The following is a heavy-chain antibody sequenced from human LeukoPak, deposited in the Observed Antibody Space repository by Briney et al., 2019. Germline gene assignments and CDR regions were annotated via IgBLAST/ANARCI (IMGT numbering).Heavy chain of an antibody. V-gene: IGHV1-69*04. Sequence: GSSVKVSCKASGGTFSSYAISWVRQAPGQGLEWMGRIIPILGIANYAQKFQGRVTITADKSTSTAYMELSSLRSEDTAVYYCASGYYYDSSGYYYSYFDYWGQGTLVTVSS. CDR2: IIPILGIA. J-gene: IGHJ4*02. CDR1: GGTFSSYA. CDR3: ASGYYYDSSGYYYSYFDY. D-gene: IGHD3-22*01.